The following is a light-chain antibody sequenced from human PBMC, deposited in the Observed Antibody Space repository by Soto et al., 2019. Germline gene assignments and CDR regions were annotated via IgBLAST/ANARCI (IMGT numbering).Light chain of an antibody. V-gene: IGLV2-14*01. J-gene: IGLJ1*01. CDR3: SSYTSTYTYV. Sequence: QSALTQPASVSGSPGQSITISCTGTSSDVGGYNYVSWYQQHPGKAPKLMIYDVSNRPSGVSDRFSGSKSGNTASLTISGLQAEDEADFYCSSYTSTYTYVFGTGTKLT. CDR1: SSDVGGYNY. CDR2: DVS.